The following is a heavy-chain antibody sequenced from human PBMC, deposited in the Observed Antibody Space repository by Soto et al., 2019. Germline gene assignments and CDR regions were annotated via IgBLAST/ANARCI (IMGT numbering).Heavy chain of an antibody. D-gene: IGHD2-8*02. Sequence: GSLRLSCAASGFTFSSYAMSWVRQAPGKGLELIALIYSNGQTFYADSVTGRFIISRDNSQNTVSLQMSSLRAEDTAVYYCASGVYYQSPFDNWGQGTLVTVSS. CDR1: GFTFSSYA. J-gene: IGHJ4*02. CDR2: IYSNGQT. V-gene: IGHV3-23*05. CDR3: ASGVYYQSPFDN.